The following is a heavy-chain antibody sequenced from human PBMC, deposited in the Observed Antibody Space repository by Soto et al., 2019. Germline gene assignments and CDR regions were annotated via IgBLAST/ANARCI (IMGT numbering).Heavy chain of an antibody. Sequence: EVQLVESGGGLVQPGGSLRLSCAASGFTFSNYWMNWVRQAPGKGLEWVANINEDGSEKYYVDSAKGRFTISRNNAKNSLYLQMSSLRAEDTAVYYCARDLFDYWGQGTLVTDSS. J-gene: IGHJ4*02. CDR2: INEDGSEK. CDR1: GFTFSNYW. V-gene: IGHV3-7*01. CDR3: ARDLFDY.